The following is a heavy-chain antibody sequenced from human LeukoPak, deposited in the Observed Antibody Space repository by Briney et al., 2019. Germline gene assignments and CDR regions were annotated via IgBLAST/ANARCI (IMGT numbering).Heavy chain of an antibody. J-gene: IGHJ4*02. Sequence: GGSLRLSCAASGFTFSSYWMHWVRQAPGRGLGWVSRINSDGSSTSYADSVKGRFTISRDNAKNTLYLQMNSLRAEDTAVYYCARALTVADYYFDYWGQGTLVTVSS. CDR1: GFTFSSYW. V-gene: IGHV3-74*01. D-gene: IGHD6-19*01. CDR2: INSDGSST. CDR3: ARALTVADYYFDY.